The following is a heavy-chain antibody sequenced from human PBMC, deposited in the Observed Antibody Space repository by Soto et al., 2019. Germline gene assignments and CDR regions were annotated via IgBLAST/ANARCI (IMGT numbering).Heavy chain of an antibody. CDR1: GGSISSGGYY. V-gene: IGHV4-31*03. CDR3: ARLHPMLAAAGTPPYYYYGMDV. J-gene: IGHJ6*02. Sequence: SETLSLTCTVSGGSISSGGYYWGWIRQHPGKGLEWIGYIYYSGSTYYNPSLKSRVTISVDTSKNQFSLKLSSVTAADTAVYYCARLHPMLAAAGTPPYYYYGMDVWGQGTTVTVSS. CDR2: IYYSGST. D-gene: IGHD6-13*01.